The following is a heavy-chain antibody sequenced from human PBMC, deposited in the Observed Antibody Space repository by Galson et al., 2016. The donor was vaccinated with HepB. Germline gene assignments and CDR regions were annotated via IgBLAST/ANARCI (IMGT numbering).Heavy chain of an antibody. V-gene: IGHV4-61*08. Sequence: ETLSLTCTVSGASVSSTGYYWSWIRQPPGKGLEWIGYIFYFDNTNYNPSLKSRVTISVDTSKNQFSLKLNSVTAVDTAVYYCASDSTYGNFWGQGTLATVSS. CDR3: ASDSTYGNF. CDR2: IFYFDNT. D-gene: IGHD3-10*01. J-gene: IGHJ4*02. CDR1: GASVSSTGYY.